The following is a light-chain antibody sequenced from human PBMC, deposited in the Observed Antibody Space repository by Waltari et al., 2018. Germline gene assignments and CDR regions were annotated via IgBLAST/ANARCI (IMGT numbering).Light chain of an antibody. J-gene: IGLJ2*01. V-gene: IGLV2-14*03. CDR1: SSDIGDYDY. CDR2: DVT. CDR3: SSYAGSKTLI. Sequence: QSALTQPASVSGSPGQSITISCPGRSSDIGDYDYFSWYQQHPGEAPKLIIYDVTHRPSGISNRFSGSKSGSAASLTISGLQAEDEADYYCSSYAGSKTLIFGGGTKLTVL.